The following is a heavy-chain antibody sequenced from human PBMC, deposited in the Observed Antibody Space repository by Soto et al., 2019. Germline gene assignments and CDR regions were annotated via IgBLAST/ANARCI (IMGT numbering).Heavy chain of an antibody. CDR1: GGSVSSGNSY. Sequence: QVQLQESGPGLVKPSETLSLTCTVSGGSVSSGNSYWSWIRQPPGKGLEWIGYIYYSGSATYNPSLKRRGTLSVDTSKTQFSLKLSSVTAADTAVYYCARRGGAAAGSYNWFDPWGQGTLVTVSS. D-gene: IGHD6-13*01. J-gene: IGHJ5*02. CDR3: ARRGGAAAGSYNWFDP. CDR2: IYYSGSA. V-gene: IGHV4-61*01.